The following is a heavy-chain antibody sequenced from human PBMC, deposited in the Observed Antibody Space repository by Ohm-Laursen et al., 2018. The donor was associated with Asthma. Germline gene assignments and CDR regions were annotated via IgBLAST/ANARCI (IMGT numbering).Heavy chain of an antibody. Sequence: GSLRLSCAAPGITFSDSYMTWIRQAPGKGLEWISYISASAGTMYYADSVKGRFTISRDNAKKSLFLHMSSLRAEDTAVYYCARGRSGGCYWGPCDLNSPLDVWGQGTTVIVSS. J-gene: IGHJ6*02. CDR1: GITFSDSY. V-gene: IGHV3-11*01. D-gene: IGHD2-15*01. CDR2: ISASAGTM. CDR3: ARGRSGGCYWGPCDLNSPLDV.